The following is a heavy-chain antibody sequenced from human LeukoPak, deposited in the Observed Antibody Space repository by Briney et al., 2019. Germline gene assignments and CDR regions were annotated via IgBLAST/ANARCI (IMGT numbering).Heavy chain of an antibody. Sequence: SETLSLTYTVSGGSISSSSHYWGWIRQPPGKGLEWIGNLFYSVSTFYNPSLKSRVTISVDTSKKQFSLKLSSVTAADTAVYYCARDLEEYSSPVYYYGMDVWGQGTTVTVSS. V-gene: IGHV4-39*02. CDR3: ARDLEEYSSPVYYYGMDV. CDR1: GGSISSSSHY. J-gene: IGHJ6*02. CDR2: LFYSVST. D-gene: IGHD6-6*01.